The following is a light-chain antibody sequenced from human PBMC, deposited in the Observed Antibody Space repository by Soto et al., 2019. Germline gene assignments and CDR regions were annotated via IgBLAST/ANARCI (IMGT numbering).Light chain of an antibody. CDR2: WAS. V-gene: IGKV4-1*01. CDR3: QQYYSTMYT. CDR1: QSVLYSSNNRDS. Sequence: DIVMTQSPDSLAVCLGERATINYKASQSVLYSSNNRDSLAWYQQKPGLPPKLLIYWASIRASGVPDRFSGGGSGTDFTLTISSLQAEDVAVYYCQQYYSTMYTFGQGTKLEIK. J-gene: IGKJ2*01.